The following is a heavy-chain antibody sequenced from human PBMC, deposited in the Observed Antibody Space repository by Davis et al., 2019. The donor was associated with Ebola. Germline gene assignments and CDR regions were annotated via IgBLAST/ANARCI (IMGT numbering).Heavy chain of an antibody. CDR3: ARGGVAYSDLDY. V-gene: IGHV1-8*01. D-gene: IGHD2-21*01. J-gene: IGHJ4*02. CDR2: MNPNSGNT. Sequence: AASVKVSCKASGYTFTSYDINWVRQATGQGLEWMGWMNPNSGNTGYAQKFQGRVTMTREHSMSTAYMELSSLRSEDTAVYFCARGGVAYSDLDYWGQGTLVAVSS. CDR1: GYTFTSYD.